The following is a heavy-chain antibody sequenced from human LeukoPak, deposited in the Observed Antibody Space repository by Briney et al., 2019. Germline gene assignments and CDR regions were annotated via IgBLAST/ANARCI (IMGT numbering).Heavy chain of an antibody. V-gene: IGHV1-2*06. CDR2: INPNSGGT. Sequence: ASVKVSCKASGYTLTGYYMHWVRQAPGQGLEWMGRINPNSGGTNYAQKFQGRVTMTRDTSISTAYMELSRLRSDDTAVYYCAREGKYYDILTGYYTGGGAFDIWGQGTMVTVSS. D-gene: IGHD3-9*01. CDR3: AREGKYYDILTGYYTGGGAFDI. J-gene: IGHJ3*02. CDR1: GYTLTGYY.